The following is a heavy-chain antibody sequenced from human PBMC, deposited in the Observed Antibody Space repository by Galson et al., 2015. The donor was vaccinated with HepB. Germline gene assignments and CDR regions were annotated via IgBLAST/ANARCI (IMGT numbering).Heavy chain of an antibody. J-gene: IGHJ5*02. CDR2: ISSSSSYI. Sequence: SLRLSCAASGFTFSSYSMNWVRQAPGKGLEWVSSISSSSSYIYYADSVKGRSTISRDNAKNSLYLQMNSLRAEDTAVYYCARELVGATRNWFDPWGQGTLVTVSS. V-gene: IGHV3-21*01. D-gene: IGHD1-26*01. CDR3: ARELVGATRNWFDP. CDR1: GFTFSSYS.